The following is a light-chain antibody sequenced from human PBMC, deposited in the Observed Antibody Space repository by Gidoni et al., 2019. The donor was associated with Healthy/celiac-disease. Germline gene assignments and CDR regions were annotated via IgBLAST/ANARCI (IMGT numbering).Light chain of an antibody. J-gene: IGKJ1*01. CDR1: QDISNY. CDR2: DAS. CDR3: QQYDNVPTWT. Sequence: DIQMTPSPSSLSASVGDSVTITCQASQDISNYLNWYQQTAGKAPKLLIYDASNLETGVPSRFSGSGSGTDFTFTISSLQPEDIATYYCQQYDNVPTWTFGQGTKVEIK. V-gene: IGKV1-33*01.